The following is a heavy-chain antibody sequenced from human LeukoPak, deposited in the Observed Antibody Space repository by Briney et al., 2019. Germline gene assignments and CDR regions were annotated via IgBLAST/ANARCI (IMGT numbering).Heavy chain of an antibody. CDR2: ISYDGSNK. Sequence: PGRSLRLSCAASGFTFSSYAMHWVRQAPGKGLEWVAVISYDGSNKYYADSVKGRFTISRDNSKNTLYLQMNSLRAEDTAVYYCARHIAAAGHYFDYWGQGTLVTVSS. CDR1: GFTFSSYA. D-gene: IGHD6-13*01. CDR3: ARHIAAAGHYFDY. V-gene: IGHV3-30-3*01. J-gene: IGHJ4*02.